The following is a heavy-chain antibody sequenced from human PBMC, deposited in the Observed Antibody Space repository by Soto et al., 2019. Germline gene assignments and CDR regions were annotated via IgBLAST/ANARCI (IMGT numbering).Heavy chain of an antibody. Sequence: QLQLQESGSGLVKPSQTLSLTCAVSGGSISSGGYSWSWTRQPPGKGLEWIGYIYHSGSTYYNPSLTSRVTISVDWAGNQFSVKLSSVSAADTAMYYCARVPGPWGQGTLVTVSS. CDR3: ARVPGP. CDR1: GGSISSGGYS. CDR2: IYHSGST. V-gene: IGHV4-30-2*01. J-gene: IGHJ5*02.